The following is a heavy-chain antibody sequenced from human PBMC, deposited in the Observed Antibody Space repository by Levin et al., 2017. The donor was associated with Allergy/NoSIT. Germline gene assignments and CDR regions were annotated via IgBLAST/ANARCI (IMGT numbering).Heavy chain of an antibody. CDR1: GFTFGDYA. CDR2: IRSKAYGGTT. Sequence: GGSLRLSCTASGFTFGDYAMSWFRQAPGKGLEWVGFIRSKAYGGTTEYAASVKGRFTISRDDSKSIAYLQMNSLKTEDTAVYYCTRVGTCGGDCLQTAYDYWGQGTLVTVSS. D-gene: IGHD2-21*02. V-gene: IGHV3-49*03. CDR3: TRVGTCGGDCLQTAYDY. J-gene: IGHJ4*02.